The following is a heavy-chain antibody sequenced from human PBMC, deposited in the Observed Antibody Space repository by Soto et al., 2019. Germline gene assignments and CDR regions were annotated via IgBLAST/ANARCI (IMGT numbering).Heavy chain of an antibody. J-gene: IGHJ6*02. CDR1: GFTFSSYA. CDR3: AKSVHYGDYSYYYYGMDV. Sequence: GGSLRLSCAASGFTFSSYAMSWVRQAPGKGLEWVSAISGSGGSTYYADSVKGRFTISRDNSKNTLYLQMNSLRAEDTAVYYCAKSVHYGDYSYYYYGMDVWGQGTTVTVSS. V-gene: IGHV3-23*01. D-gene: IGHD4-17*01. CDR2: ISGSGGST.